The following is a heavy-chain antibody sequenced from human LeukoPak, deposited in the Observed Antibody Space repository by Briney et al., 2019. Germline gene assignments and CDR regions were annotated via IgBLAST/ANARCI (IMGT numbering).Heavy chain of an antibody. J-gene: IGHJ4*02. CDR3: ARVTHYGDYDY. D-gene: IGHD4-17*01. V-gene: IGHV3-48*03. Sequence: AGGSLRLSCAASGFTFSSYEMNWVRQAPGKGLEWVSYIGSSGSTIYYADSVKGRFTISRDNAKNSLYLQMNSLRAEDTAVYYCARVTHYGDYDYWGQGTLVTVSS. CDR2: IGSSGSTI. CDR1: GFTFSSYE.